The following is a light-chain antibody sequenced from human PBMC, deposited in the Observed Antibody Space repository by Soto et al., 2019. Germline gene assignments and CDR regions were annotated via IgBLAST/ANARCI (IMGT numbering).Light chain of an antibody. CDR2: AAS. CDR3: QQYYSYPYT. Sequence: QSPSSFSASTGDRVTITCRASQGISSYLAWYQQKPGKAPKLLIYAASTLQSGVPSRFSGSGSGTDFTLTISCLQSEDFATYYCQQYYSYPYTFGQGTRLEIK. V-gene: IGKV1-8*01. CDR1: QGISSY. J-gene: IGKJ5*01.